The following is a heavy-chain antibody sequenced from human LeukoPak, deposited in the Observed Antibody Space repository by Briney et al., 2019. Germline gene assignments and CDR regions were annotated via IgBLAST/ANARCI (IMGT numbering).Heavy chain of an antibody. CDR3: ARAHTDAFDI. CDR1: GFTFSNYW. J-gene: IGHJ3*02. CDR2: IYHSGST. V-gene: IGHV4-4*02. Sequence: GSLRLSCAASGFTFSNYWMSWVRQPPGKGLEWIGEIYHSGSTNYNPSLKSRVTISVDKSKNQFSLRLSSVTAADTAVYYCARAHTDAFDIWGQGTMVTVSS.